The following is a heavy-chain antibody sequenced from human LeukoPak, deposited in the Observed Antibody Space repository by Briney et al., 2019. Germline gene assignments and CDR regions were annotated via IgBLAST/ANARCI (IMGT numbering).Heavy chain of an antibody. V-gene: IGHV1-69*05. J-gene: IGHJ4*02. CDR2: IIPIFGTA. CDR1: GGTFSSYA. CDR3: ARAARKAAAGSFDY. D-gene: IGHD6-13*01. Sequence: ASVKVSCKASGGTFSSYAISWVRQAPGQGLEWMGGIIPIFGTANYAQKFQGRVTITTDESTSTAYMELSSLRSEDTAVYYCARAARKAAAGSFDYWGQGTLVTVSS.